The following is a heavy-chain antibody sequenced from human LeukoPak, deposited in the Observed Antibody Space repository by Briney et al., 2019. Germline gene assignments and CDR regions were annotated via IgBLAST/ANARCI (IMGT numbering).Heavy chain of an antibody. D-gene: IGHD3-9*01. CDR2: ISWNSGSI. CDR3: AKDIGYYDILTGYSEAFDI. J-gene: IGHJ3*02. Sequence: GRSLRLSCAASGFTFDDYAMHWVRQAPGKGLEWVSGISWNSGSIGYADSVKGRFTISRDNAKNSLYLQMYSLRAEDTALYYCAKDIGYYDILTGYSEAFDIWGQGTMVTVSS. V-gene: IGHV3-9*01. CDR1: GFTFDDYA.